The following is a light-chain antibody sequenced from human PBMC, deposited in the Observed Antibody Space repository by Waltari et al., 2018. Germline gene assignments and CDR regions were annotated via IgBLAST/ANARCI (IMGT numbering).Light chain of an antibody. V-gene: IGLV2-14*01. Sequence: QSALTQPASVSGSPGQSITISCTGSSSDIGTYNYVSWYQQPPGKAPNVVIFEVTNRPSGVASRFSGSKYGNTASLTISGLQAEDEVEFFGRSYTARRGLYVVFGGGTKVTVL. CDR1: SSDIGTYNY. CDR2: EVT. J-gene: IGLJ2*01. CDR3: RSYTARRGLYVV.